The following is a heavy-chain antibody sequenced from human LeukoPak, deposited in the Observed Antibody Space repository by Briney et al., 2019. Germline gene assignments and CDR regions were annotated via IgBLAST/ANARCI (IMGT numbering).Heavy chain of an antibody. CDR2: ISGSSNYI. J-gene: IGHJ4*02. D-gene: IGHD1/OR15-1a*01. CDR1: GFTFSDYT. V-gene: IGHV3-21*01. CDR3: ARASAEQGFLFDY. Sequence: PGGSLRLSCAASGFTFSDYTMNWVRLAPGKGLEWVSSISGSSNYIYYADSVKGRFTISRGNAKNSLYLQMNSLRVEDTAVYYCARASAEQGFLFDYWGQGTLVTVSS.